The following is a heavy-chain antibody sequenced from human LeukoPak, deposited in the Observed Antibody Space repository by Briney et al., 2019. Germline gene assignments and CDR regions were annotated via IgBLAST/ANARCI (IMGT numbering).Heavy chain of an antibody. J-gene: IGHJ6*04. CDR2: ISSSGSTI. CDR1: GFTFSDYY. D-gene: IGHD3-10*02. CDR3: AELGITMIGGV. V-gene: IGHV3-11*04. Sequence: GWSLRLSCAASGFTFSDYYMSWIRQAPWKGLEWVSYISSSGSTIYYPDSVKGRFTISRDNAKNSLYLQMNSLRAEDTAVYYCAELGITMIGGVWGKGTTVTISS.